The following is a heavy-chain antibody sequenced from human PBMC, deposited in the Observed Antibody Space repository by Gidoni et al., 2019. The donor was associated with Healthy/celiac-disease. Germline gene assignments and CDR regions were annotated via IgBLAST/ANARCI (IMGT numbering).Heavy chain of an antibody. J-gene: IGHJ4*02. CDR2: INHSGST. D-gene: IGHD6-19*01. Sequence: QVQLQQWGAGLLKPSETLSLTCAVYGGSFSGYYWSWIRQPPGKGLEWIGEINHSGSTNYNPSLKSRVTISVDTSKNQFSLKLSSVTAADTAVYYCARDLRAVAEPHWGQGTLVTVSS. CDR1: GGSFSGYY. V-gene: IGHV4-34*01. CDR3: ARDLRAVAEPH.